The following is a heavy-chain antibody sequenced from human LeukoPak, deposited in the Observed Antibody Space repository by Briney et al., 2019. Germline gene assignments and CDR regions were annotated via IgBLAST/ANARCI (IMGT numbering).Heavy chain of an antibody. D-gene: IGHD6-13*01. J-gene: IGHJ6*02. CDR2: IIPTFGTA. CDR1: GGTFSSYA. V-gene: IGHV1-69*13. CDR3: ARVRRKDSSSWYYHYGMDV. Sequence: ASVKVSCKASGGTFSSYAISWVRQAPGQGLEWMGGIIPTFGTANYAQKFQGRVTITADESTSTAYMELSSLRSEDTAVYYCARVRRKDSSSWYYHYGMDVWGQGTTVTVSS.